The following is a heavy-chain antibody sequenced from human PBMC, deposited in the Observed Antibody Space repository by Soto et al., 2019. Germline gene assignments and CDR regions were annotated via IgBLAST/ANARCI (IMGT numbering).Heavy chain of an antibody. V-gene: IGHV3-9*01. CDR2: ISWNSGTI. CDR3: AKDTQLRFYGMDV. Sequence: GGSLRLSCAASGFGFDGYAIHWVRQDPGKGLEWVSGISWNSGTIDYADSVKGRFTISRDNAKNSLYLQMNSLRLEDTAMYYCAKDTQLRFYGMDVWGQGTTVTVSS. J-gene: IGHJ6*02. CDR1: GFGFDGYA.